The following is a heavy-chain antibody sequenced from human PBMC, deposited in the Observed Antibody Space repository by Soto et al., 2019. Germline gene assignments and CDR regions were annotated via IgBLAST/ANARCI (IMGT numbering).Heavy chain of an antibody. CDR2: ISGSGATP. Sequence: PGGSLRLSCSASGFTFNNYAMAWVRQAPGEGLEWVSGISGSGATPYYADSVKGRFTISRDNSKNTLFLQMNSLSAEDTAVYFCARGLEDYDILTGPLYYFDYWGQGTLVTVSS. CDR3: ARGLEDYDILTGPLYYFDY. V-gene: IGHV3-23*01. J-gene: IGHJ4*02. D-gene: IGHD3-9*01. CDR1: GFTFNNYA.